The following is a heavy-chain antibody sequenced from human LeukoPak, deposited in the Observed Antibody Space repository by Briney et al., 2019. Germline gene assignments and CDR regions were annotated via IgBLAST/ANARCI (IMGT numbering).Heavy chain of an antibody. CDR3: ARIYEYVTGGHFDY. D-gene: IGHD3-16*01. V-gene: IGHV1-18*04. Sequence: ASVKVSCKASGYTFTNHDITWVRQAPGQGLEWIGWISIYSGNTNYLLKLQGRVTMTADKSTSTAYMELRSLRSDDTAMYYCARIYEYVTGGHFDYWGQGTLVTVSS. CDR1: GYTFTNHD. J-gene: IGHJ4*02. CDR2: ISIYSGNT.